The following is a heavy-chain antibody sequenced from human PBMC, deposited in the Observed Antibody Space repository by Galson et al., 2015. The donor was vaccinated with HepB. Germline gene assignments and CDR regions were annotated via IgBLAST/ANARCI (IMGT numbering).Heavy chain of an antibody. D-gene: IGHD5-12*01. CDR1: GDSVSSNSAS. J-gene: IGHJ4*02. CDR2: TYYRSKFYY. CDR3: SRGVLTWTGYDYGSFFDY. V-gene: IGHV6-1*01. Sequence: CAISGDSVSSNSASWNWIRQSPSRGLECLGITYYRSKFYYDYAVSVKSRMSINPDTSKNQFSLQLNSVTPEDTAVYYCSRGVLTWTGYDYGSFFDYWGQGSQVTVSS.